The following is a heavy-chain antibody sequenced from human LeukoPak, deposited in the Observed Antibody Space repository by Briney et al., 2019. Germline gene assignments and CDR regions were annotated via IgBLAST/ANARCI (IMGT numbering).Heavy chain of an antibody. V-gene: IGHV3-23*01. CDR1: GFTFSSYA. CDR3: AKSPNYYDSSGLDY. D-gene: IGHD3-22*01. Sequence: GGSLRLSCAASGFTFSSYAMSWVRQAPGKGLEWFSGISGSGGRTDYAGSVKGRFIISRDNSKNTLYLQMNSLRAEDTAVYYCAKSPNYYDSSGLDYWGQGTLVTVSS. CDR2: ISGSGGRT. J-gene: IGHJ4*02.